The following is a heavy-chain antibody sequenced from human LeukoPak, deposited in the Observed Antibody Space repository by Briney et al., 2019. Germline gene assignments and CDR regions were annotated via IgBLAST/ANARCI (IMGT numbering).Heavy chain of an antibody. CDR3: TTDCGGDCYLGDFDY. D-gene: IGHD2-21*02. J-gene: IGHJ4*02. Sequence: VGSLRLSCAASGFTFISYAIHWVRQAPGKGLEWVGRIKSKTDGGTTDYAAPVKGRFTISRDDSKNTLYLQMNSLKTEDTAVYYCTTDCGGDCYLGDFDYWGQGTLVTVSS. CDR2: IKSKTDGGTT. CDR1: GFTFISYA. V-gene: IGHV3-15*01.